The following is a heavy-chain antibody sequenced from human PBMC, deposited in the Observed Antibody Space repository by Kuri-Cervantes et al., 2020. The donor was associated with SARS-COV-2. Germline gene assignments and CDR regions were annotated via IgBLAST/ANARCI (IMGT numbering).Heavy chain of an antibody. D-gene: IGHD5-12*01. Sequence: SETLSLTCTGSGGSISSSNYYWGWIRQPPGKGLEWIGSTHYSGNAYYNPTLKSRVTISVDTSKNQFSLKLSSVTAADTAVYYCAKLPPLELSAYSPAGHNWFDPWGQGTLVTVSS. CDR3: AKLPPLELSAYSPAGHNWFDP. CDR1: GGSISSSNYY. J-gene: IGHJ5*02. V-gene: IGHV4-39*01. CDR2: THYSGNA.